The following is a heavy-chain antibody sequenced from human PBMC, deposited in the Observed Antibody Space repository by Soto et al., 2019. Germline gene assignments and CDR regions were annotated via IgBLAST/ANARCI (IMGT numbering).Heavy chain of an antibody. CDR1: GFTFSDYY. CDR3: ARDRRFWGYTAGRDYFDY. J-gene: IGHJ4*02. D-gene: IGHD3-16*01. Sequence: QVQLVESGGGLVKPGGSLRLSCAASGFTFSDYYMSWIRQAPGKGLEWVSYISSSSSYTNYADSVKGRFTISRDNAKNSLYLQMNSLRAEDTAVYYCARDRRFWGYTAGRDYFDYWGQGTLVTVSS. CDR2: ISSSSSYT. V-gene: IGHV3-11*06.